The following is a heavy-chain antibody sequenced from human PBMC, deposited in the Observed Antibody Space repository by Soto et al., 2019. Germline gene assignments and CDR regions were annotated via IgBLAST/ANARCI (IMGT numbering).Heavy chain of an antibody. V-gene: IGHV3-30-3*01. Sequence: GGSLRLSCAASGFTFSSDAMHWVRQAPGKGLEWVAVISYDGSNKYYADSVKGRFTISRDNSKNTLYLQMNSLRAEDTAVYYCARDSTGGGNSDYYYYYYGMDVCGQGTTVTVSS. CDR1: GFTFSSDA. CDR3: ARDSTGGGNSDYYYYYYGMDV. CDR2: ISYDGSNK. J-gene: IGHJ6*02. D-gene: IGHD4-4*01.